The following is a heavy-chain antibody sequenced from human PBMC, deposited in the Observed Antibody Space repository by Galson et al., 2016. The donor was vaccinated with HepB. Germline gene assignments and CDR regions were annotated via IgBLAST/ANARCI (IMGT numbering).Heavy chain of an antibody. V-gene: IGHV3-23*01. Sequence: SLRLSCAASGFTFSSYAMSWVRQAPGKGLEWVSEVSGSADSTYYADSVKGRFTISRDNAKSALYLQMNSLRAEDTALYYCAKDYDFLTGYFSDLGHWGQGTLGTVSS. CDR1: GFTFSSYA. D-gene: IGHD3-9*01. CDR2: VSGSADST. CDR3: AKDYDFLTGYFSDLGH. J-gene: IGHJ4*02.